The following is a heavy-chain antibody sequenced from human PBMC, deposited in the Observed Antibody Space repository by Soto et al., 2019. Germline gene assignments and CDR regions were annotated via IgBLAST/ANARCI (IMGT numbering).Heavy chain of an antibody. CDR1: GFTFSDYW. V-gene: IGHV3-74*01. Sequence: EVQLVESGGGLVQPGGSLRLSCEASGFTFSDYWIHWVRQAPGKGLVWLSRIKGDASTTNYADSVMGRFTVSRDNARNTVYLQMNSLRGEDTAIYYCARGGRGYYYVDVWGKGITVTVSS. J-gene: IGHJ6*03. CDR2: IKGDASTT. CDR3: ARGGRGYYYVDV.